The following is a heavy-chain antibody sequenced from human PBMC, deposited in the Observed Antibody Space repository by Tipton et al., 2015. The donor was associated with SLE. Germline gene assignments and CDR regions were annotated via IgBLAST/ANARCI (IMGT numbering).Heavy chain of an antibody. J-gene: IGHJ4*02. CDR1: GDFINNNY. CDR2: IHNSGHT. Sequence: TLSLTCAVSGDFINNNYWSWIRQSPGKGLEWIAYIHNSGHTNSNPSLKGRVFISLDTSKSQFSLKLTSVTVADTAVYYCARHGYSSTFYAEFDYWGQGLLVTVFS. CDR3: ARHGYSSTFYAEFDY. V-gene: IGHV4-59*08. D-gene: IGHD5-12*01.